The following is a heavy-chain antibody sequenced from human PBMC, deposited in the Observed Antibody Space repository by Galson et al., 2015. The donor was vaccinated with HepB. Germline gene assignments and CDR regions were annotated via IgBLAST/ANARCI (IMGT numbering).Heavy chain of an antibody. J-gene: IGHJ6*02. V-gene: IGHV3-30*02. CDR2: IRYDETKK. Sequence: SLRLSCAASGFMFSHYGMHWVRQAPGEGLDWVAFIRYDETKKEYADSVKGRFTISRDNSKNTLSLRMNSLRAEDTAVYYCAKQLYRRSWFEYYGMDVWGQGTTVTVSS. D-gene: IGHD6-13*01. CDR1: GFMFSHYG. CDR3: AKQLYRRSWFEYYGMDV.